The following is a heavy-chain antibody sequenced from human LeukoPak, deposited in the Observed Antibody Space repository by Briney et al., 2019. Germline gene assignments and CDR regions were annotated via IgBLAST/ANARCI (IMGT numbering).Heavy chain of an antibody. D-gene: IGHD3-22*01. Sequence: AGSLRLSCAASGFTFSSYGMSWVRQAPGKGLEWVSAISGSGGSTYYADSVKGRFTISRDNSKNTLYLQMNSLRAEDTAVYYCAKGRYYYDSPGGFWGQGTLVTVSS. CDR3: AKGRYYYDSPGGF. CDR1: GFTFSSYG. J-gene: IGHJ4*02. CDR2: ISGSGGST. V-gene: IGHV3-23*01.